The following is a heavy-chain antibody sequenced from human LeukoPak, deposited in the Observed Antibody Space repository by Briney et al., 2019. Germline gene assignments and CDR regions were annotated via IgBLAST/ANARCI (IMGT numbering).Heavy chain of an antibody. CDR2: IYYTGST. J-gene: IGHJ5*02. CDR1: GGSIGNSPYF. D-gene: IGHD5-24*01. CDR3: ARQDGLNTLVPGHWFDP. Sequence: PSETLSLTCTVSGGSIGNSPYFWGWIRQPPGKWLEWVGSIYYTGSTYYNPSLKSRLTLSVDTSTNQFSLKLNSVTAADTAVYYCARQDGLNTLVPGHWFDPWGQGTPVTVSS. V-gene: IGHV4-39*01.